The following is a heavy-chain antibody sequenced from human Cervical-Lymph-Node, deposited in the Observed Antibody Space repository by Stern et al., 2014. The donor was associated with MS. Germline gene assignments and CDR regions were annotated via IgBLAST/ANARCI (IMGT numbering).Heavy chain of an antibody. V-gene: IGHV4-59*02. CDR2: ISDTGTT. CDR3: ARDPSTTASDWFFDL. Sequence: QVQLQESGPGLVKPSETLSLTCTVSGGAVSDYYWTWIRQRPGKGLEWIGYISDTGTTNYNPSLHSRVTITLDTSQNQVSLRLRSVTAADTAVYYCARDPSTTASDWFFDLGGRGSLVTVSS. J-gene: IGHJ2*01. CDR1: GGAVSDYY. D-gene: IGHD2-21*02.